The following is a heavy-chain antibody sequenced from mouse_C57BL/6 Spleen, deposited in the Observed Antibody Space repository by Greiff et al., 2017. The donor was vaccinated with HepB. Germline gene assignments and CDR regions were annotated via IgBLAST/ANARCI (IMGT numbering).Heavy chain of an antibody. D-gene: IGHD1-1*01. Sequence: EVQLQQSGPELVKPGASVKMSCKASGYTFTDYNMHWVKQSHGKSLEWIGYINPNNGGTSYNQKFKGKATLTVNKSSSTAYMELRSLTSEDSAVYYCASSYYGSSRAYRYFDVWGTGTTVTVSS. CDR2: INPNNGGT. CDR1: GYTFTDYN. V-gene: IGHV1-22*01. CDR3: ASSYYGSSRAYRYFDV. J-gene: IGHJ1*03.